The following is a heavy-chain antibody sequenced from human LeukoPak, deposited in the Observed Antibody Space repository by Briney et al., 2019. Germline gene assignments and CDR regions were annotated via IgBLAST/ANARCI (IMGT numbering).Heavy chain of an antibody. CDR1: GGSFSGYY. CDR3: AREIPGRFLWSGCHFDY. D-gene: IGHD3-3*01. V-gene: IGHV4-34*01. CDR2: INHSGST. J-gene: IGHJ4*02. Sequence: PSETLSLTCAVYGGSFSGYYWSWIRQPPGKGLEWIGEINHSGSTNYNPSLKSRVTISVDTSKNQFSLKLSSVTAADTAVYYCAREIPGRFLWSGCHFDYWGQGTLVTVSS.